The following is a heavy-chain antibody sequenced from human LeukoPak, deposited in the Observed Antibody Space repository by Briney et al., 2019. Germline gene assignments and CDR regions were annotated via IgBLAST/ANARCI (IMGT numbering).Heavy chain of an antibody. D-gene: IGHD2-2*01. Sequence: PGGSLRLSCAASGFTFSSYSMNWVRQAPGKGLEWVSSISSSSSYIYYADSVKGRFTISRDNAKNSLYLQMNSLRAEDTAVYYCARVKGGYCSSTSCYAGGVYYYYYYMDVWGKGTTVTVSS. CDR2: ISSSSSYI. CDR1: GFTFSSYS. CDR3: ARVKGGYCSSTSCYAGGVYYYYYYMDV. J-gene: IGHJ6*03. V-gene: IGHV3-21*01.